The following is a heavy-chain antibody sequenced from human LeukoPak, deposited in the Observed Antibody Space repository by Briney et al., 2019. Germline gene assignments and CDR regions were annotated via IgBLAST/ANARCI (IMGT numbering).Heavy chain of an antibody. Sequence: QSGGSLRLSCAASGFTFSSYEMNWVRQAPGKGLEWVAYISSGGSSIYYADSVKGRFTISRDNAKNSLYLQMNSLRAEDTAVYYCARGRTRDYFDYWGQGTLVTVSS. D-gene: IGHD1-7*01. CDR2: ISSGGSSI. J-gene: IGHJ4*02. CDR1: GFTFSSYE. CDR3: ARGRTRDYFDY. V-gene: IGHV3-48*03.